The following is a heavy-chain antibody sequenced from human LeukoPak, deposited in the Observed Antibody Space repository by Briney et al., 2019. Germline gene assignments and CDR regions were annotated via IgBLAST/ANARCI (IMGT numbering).Heavy chain of an antibody. J-gene: IGHJ6*02. V-gene: IGHV1-2*02. Sequence: ASVKVSCKASGYTFTGYYMHWVRQDPGQGLEWMGCINPNSGGTNYAQKFQGRVTMTRDTSISTAYMELSRLRSDDTAVYYCARLKGYGDRHDYYGMDVWGQGTTVTVSS. CDR3: ARLKGYGDRHDYYGMDV. D-gene: IGHD4-17*01. CDR2: INPNSGGT. CDR1: GYTFTGYY.